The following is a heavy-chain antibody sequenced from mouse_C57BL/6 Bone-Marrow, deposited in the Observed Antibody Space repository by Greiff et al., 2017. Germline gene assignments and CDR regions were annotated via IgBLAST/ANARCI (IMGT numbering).Heavy chain of an antibody. CDR1: GFTFSSYG. CDR3: ARRVGIYYDYPWFAY. V-gene: IGHV5-6*01. Sequence: EVQVVESGGDLVKPGGSLKLSCAASGFTFSSYGMSWVRQSPDKRLEWVATISSGGSYTYYPDSVKGRLTISSDNAKNTLYLQMSSLKSEDTAMYYCARRVGIYYDYPWFAYWGQWTLVTVSA. J-gene: IGHJ3*01. CDR2: ISSGGSYT. D-gene: IGHD2-4*01.